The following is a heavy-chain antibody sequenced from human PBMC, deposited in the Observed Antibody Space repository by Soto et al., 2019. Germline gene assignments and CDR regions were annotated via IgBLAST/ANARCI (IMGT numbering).Heavy chain of an antibody. V-gene: IGHV3-30-3*01. J-gene: IGHJ6*01. Sequence: QVQLVESGGGVVQPGRSLRLSCAASGFTFSSYAMHWVRQAPGKGLEWVAVISYDGSNKYYADSVKGRFTISRDNSKNTLYLQMNSLRAEDTAVYYCARDGGYSYGLGYYGMDVW. D-gene: IGHD5-18*01. CDR3: ARDGGYSYGLGYYGMDV. CDR1: GFTFSSYA. CDR2: ISYDGSNK.